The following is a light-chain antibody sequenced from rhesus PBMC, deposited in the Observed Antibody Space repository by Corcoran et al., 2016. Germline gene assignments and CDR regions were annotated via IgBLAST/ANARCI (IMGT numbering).Light chain of an antibody. Sequence: DIQMTQSPSSLSASVGDRVTITCRASQGITNDLAWYQQKPGETPKLLIYEASTLQSGMPSRFSGSGSGTDSTLTISSLQSEDFATYYCQHYYSVPYSFGQGTKVEIK. V-gene: IGKV1-25*01. J-gene: IGKJ2*01. CDR3: QHYYSVPYS. CDR1: QGITND. CDR2: EAS.